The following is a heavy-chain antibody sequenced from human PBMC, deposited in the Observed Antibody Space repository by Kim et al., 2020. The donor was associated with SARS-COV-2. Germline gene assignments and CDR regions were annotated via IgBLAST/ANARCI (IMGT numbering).Heavy chain of an antibody. V-gene: IGHV1-18*01. D-gene: IGHD4-4*01. J-gene: IGHJ6*03. Sequence: ASVKVSCKASGYTFTSYGISWVRQAPGQGLEWMGWISAYNGNTNYAQKLQGRVTMTTDTSTSTAYMELRSLRSDDTAVYYCARSRNYPSYYYYYMDVWGKGTTVTVSS. CDR1: GYTFTSYG. CDR2: ISAYNGNT. CDR3: ARSRNYPSYYYYYMDV.